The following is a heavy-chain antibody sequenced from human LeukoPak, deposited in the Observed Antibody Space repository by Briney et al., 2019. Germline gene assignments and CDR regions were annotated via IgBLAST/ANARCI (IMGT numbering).Heavy chain of an antibody. D-gene: IGHD4-23*01. CDR1: GYTFTGYY. CDR2: IIPIFGTA. V-gene: IGHV1-69*06. J-gene: IGHJ6*03. CDR3: ARTAVVTLHPFGFYYMDV. Sequence: GASVKVSCKASGYTFTGYYMHWVRQAPGQGLEWMGGIIPIFGTANYAQKFQDRVTLSADNPTNTAHMELNSLRSEDTAVYFCARTAVVTLHPFGFYYMDVWGQGTTVTVSS.